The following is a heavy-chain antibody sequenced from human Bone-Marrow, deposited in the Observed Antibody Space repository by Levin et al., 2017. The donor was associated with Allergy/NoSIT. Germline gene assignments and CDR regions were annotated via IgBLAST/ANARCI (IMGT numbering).Heavy chain of an antibody. CDR2: INPNSGST. CDR3: ARGDCYSGSCYGPDWFDP. D-gene: IGHD2/OR15-2a*01. Sequence: GESLKISCKTSGYTFTSYNVYWVRQAPGQGLEWMGYINPNSGSTGYAQKFQGRVTMTRNSSINTAYMELSGLRLEDTAIYYCARGDCYSGSCYGPDWFDPWGQGTQVTVSS. CDR1: GYTFTSYN. V-gene: IGHV1-8*01. J-gene: IGHJ5*02.